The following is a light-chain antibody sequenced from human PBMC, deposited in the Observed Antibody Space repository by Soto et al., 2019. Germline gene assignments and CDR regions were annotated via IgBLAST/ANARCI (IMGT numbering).Light chain of an antibody. CDR1: QNINNY. J-gene: IGKJ5*01. CDR2: DAS. Sequence: NPMNQSPSSLSASVGDRVTITCQASQNINNYLNWYQQKPGRAPKLLIYDASNLEAGVPSRFRGSGSGTDFTFTISRLQPEDIATYYCQQYENLPTFGQGTRLEIK. CDR3: QQYENLPT. V-gene: IGKV1-33*01.